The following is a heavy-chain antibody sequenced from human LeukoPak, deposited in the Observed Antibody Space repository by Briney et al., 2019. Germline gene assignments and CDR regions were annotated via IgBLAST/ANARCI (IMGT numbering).Heavy chain of an antibody. CDR2: IRYDGSNK. Sequence: GGSLRLSCAASGFTFSNYGMHWVRQAPGKGLEWVAFIRYDGSNKYYAESVKGRFTISRDNTKNTVYLQMNSLRAEDTAVYYCALLPRSNPPFDYGAQGPLVTVP. J-gene: IGHJ4*02. D-gene: IGHD2/OR15-2a*01. CDR1: GFTFSNYG. CDR3: ALLPRSNPPFDY. V-gene: IGHV3-30*02.